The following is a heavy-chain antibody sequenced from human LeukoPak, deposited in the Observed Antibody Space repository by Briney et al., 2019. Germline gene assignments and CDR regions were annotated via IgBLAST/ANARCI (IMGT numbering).Heavy chain of an antibody. CDR1: GFTFSTNS. CDR2: IGISSSHT. Sequence: PGGSLRLSRAASGFTFSTNSMNWVRQAPGKGLEWVSSIGISSSHTFYADSVKGRFTISRDNAENSVYLQMNSLRAEDTAVYYCAKDLTTVATPYYYYYMDVWGKGTTVTVSS. D-gene: IGHD4-23*01. CDR3: AKDLTTVATPYYYYYMDV. V-gene: IGHV3-21*01. J-gene: IGHJ6*03.